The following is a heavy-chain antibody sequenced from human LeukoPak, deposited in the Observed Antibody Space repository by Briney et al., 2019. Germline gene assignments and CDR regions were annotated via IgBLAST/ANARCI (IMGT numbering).Heavy chain of an antibody. J-gene: IGHJ6*03. CDR2: INPNSGGT. CDR1: GYTFTGYY. Sequence: ASVKVSCKASGYTFTGYYMHWVRQAPGQGLEWMGWINPNSGGTNYAQKFQGRVTMTRDTSISTAYMELSRLRSDDTAVYYCAGVFPVPAAIPYYYYYMDVWGKGTTVTVSS. CDR3: AGVFPVPAAIPYYYYYMDV. V-gene: IGHV1-2*02. D-gene: IGHD2-2*01.